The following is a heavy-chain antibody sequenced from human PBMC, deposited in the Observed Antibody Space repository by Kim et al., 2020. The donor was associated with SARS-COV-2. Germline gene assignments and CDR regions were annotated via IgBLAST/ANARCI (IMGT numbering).Heavy chain of an antibody. CDR2: IYSDGST. CDR1: GFIVSSNY. V-gene: IGHV3-53*01. J-gene: IGHJ6*02. D-gene: IGHD3-10*01. Sequence: GGSLRLSCAASGFIVSSNYMTWVRQAPGKGLEWVSIIYSDGSTYDADSVKGRFTISRDSSKSTLYLQMNSLRAEDTAVYYCARDMRGPHGGVYYYYGMDVWGQGTTVTVSS. CDR3: ARDMRGPHGGVYYYYGMDV.